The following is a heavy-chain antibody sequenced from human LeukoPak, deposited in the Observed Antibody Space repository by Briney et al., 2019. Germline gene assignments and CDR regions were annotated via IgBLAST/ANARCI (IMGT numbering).Heavy chain of an antibody. CDR2: ISYDGTSQ. J-gene: IGHJ5*02. D-gene: IGHD3-10*01. CDR1: GFTFSSYG. V-gene: IGHV3-30*03. Sequence: PGGSLRLSCAASGFTFSSYGMHWVRQAPGKGLEWVAGISYDGTSQKYADSMKGRFTIFRDNSKSTLSLQMNSLRAEDTAVYYCARSRFPSHPNWFDPWGQGTLVTVSS. CDR3: ARSRFPSHPNWFDP.